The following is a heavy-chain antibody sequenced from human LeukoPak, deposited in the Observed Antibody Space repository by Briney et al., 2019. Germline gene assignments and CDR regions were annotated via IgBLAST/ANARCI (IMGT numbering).Heavy chain of an antibody. CDR3: ATTDRYCSGGSCYSGLFDY. CDR2: ISGSGGCT. J-gene: IGHJ4*02. CDR1: GFTFSSYA. D-gene: IGHD2-15*01. V-gene: IGHV3-23*01. Sequence: GGSLRLSCAASGFTFSSYAMSWVRQAPGKGLEWVSAISGSGGCTYYADSVKGRFTISRDNSKNTLYLQMNSLRAEDTAVYYCATTDRYCSGGSCYSGLFDYWGQGTLVTVSS.